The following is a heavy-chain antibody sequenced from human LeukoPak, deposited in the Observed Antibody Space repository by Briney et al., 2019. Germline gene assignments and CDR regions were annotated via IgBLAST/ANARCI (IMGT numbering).Heavy chain of an antibody. D-gene: IGHD6-19*01. CDR2: VYTSGTT. CDR1: GGSVSSYY. V-gene: IGHV4-4*07. CDR3: ATSGSGWSTKKDDLEI. Sequence: SETLSLTCIVSGGSVSSYYWSWIRRPAGKGLEWIGRVYTSGTTYYNPSLRSRVTVSVDTSTNQFSLKMTSMTAADTAVYYCATSGSGWSTKKDDLEIWGQGTTVTVSS. J-gene: IGHJ3*02.